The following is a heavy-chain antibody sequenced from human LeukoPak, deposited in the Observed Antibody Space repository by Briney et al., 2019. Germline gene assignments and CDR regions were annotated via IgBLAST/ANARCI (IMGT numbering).Heavy chain of an antibody. Sequence: GASVKVSCKASGGTFSSCAISWVRQAPGQGLEWMGGIIPIFGTANYAQKFQGRVTITADESTSTAYMELSSLRSEDTAVYYCAKGPNCSSTSCYVGYYYYGMDVWGQGTTVTVSS. CDR2: IIPIFGTA. CDR3: AKGPNCSSTSCYVGYYYYGMDV. V-gene: IGHV1-69*13. D-gene: IGHD2-2*01. CDR1: GGTFSSCA. J-gene: IGHJ6*02.